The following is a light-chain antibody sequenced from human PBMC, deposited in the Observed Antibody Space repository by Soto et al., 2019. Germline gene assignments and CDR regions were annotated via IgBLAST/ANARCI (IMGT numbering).Light chain of an antibody. Sequence: EIVLTQSPGTLSLSPGERATLSCRASQSVSSSYLAWYQQKPGQAPRLLIYGASSRATGIPDRFSGSGSGTDFTLTISRLEPDDFAVYYCPQYGSSPPTFGGGTKVEIK. CDR3: PQYGSSPPT. J-gene: IGKJ4*01. CDR1: QSVSSSY. V-gene: IGKV3-20*01. CDR2: GAS.